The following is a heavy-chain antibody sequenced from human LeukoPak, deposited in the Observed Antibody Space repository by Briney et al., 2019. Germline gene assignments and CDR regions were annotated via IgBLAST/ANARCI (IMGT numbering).Heavy chain of an antibody. V-gene: IGHV1-69*04. CDR1: GGTFSSYA. D-gene: IGHD5-18*01. J-gene: IGHJ4*02. CDR3: ARALKPYSYGSFDY. Sequence: SVKVSCKASGGTFSSYAISWVRQAPGQGLEWMGRIIPILGIANYAQKFQGRVTMTRDTSISTAYMELSRLRSDDTAVYYCARALKPYSYGSFDYWGQGTLVTVSS. CDR2: IIPILGIA.